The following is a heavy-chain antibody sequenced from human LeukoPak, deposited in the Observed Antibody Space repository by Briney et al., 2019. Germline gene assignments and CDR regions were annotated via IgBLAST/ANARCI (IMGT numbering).Heavy chain of an antibody. CDR2: IYHSGST. Sequence: SETLSLTCTVSGYSLSSGYYWGWIRPPPGKGLEWVGSIYHSGSTYYNPSLKSRVTISVDTSKNQFPLKLSSVTAADTAVYYCAGTIAARPKYYYYYYMDVWGKGTTVTVSS. J-gene: IGHJ6*03. D-gene: IGHD6-6*01. V-gene: IGHV4-38-2*02. CDR1: GYSLSSGYY. CDR3: AGTIAARPKYYYYYYMDV.